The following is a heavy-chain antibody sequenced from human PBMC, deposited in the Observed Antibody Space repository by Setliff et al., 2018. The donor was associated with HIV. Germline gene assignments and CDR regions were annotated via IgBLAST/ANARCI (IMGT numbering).Heavy chain of an antibody. CDR1: GYTFTGYY. D-gene: IGHD2-21*01. J-gene: IGHJ4*02. CDR2: IIPMFGAA. CDR3: ARDRLGHIDRPYFDY. V-gene: IGHV1-69*05. Sequence: GASVKVSCKAFGYTFTGYYMHWVRQAPGQGLEWMGGIIPMFGAANYSPKFQGRVTITTDESTTTAYMDLSSLRSEDTAVYYCARDRLGHIDRPYFDYWGQGTLVTVSS.